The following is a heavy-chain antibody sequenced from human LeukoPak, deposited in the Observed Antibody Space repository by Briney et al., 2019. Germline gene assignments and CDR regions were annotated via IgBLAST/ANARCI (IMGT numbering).Heavy chain of an antibody. CDR2: ISGSGGST. J-gene: IGHJ4*02. CDR1: GFTFSSYA. Sequence: GGSLRPSCAASGFTFSSYAMSWVRQAPGKGLEWVSAISGSGGSTYYADSVKGRFTISRDNSKNTLYLQMNSLRAEDTAVYYCAKDEIWSPATPFDYWGQGTLVTVSS. V-gene: IGHV3-23*01. D-gene: IGHD3-3*01. CDR3: AKDEIWSPATPFDY.